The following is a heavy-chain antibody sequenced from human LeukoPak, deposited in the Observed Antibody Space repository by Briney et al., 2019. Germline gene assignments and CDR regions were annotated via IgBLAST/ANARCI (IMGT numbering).Heavy chain of an antibody. J-gene: IGHJ4*02. Sequence: GGSLRLSCAASGVAFSGFSMSWVRQPPGKGLEWVSYISNSGNTIYYADSVKGRFTISRDNAKNSLYLQMNSLRAEDTAVYYCAREDGSSYYFDYWGQGTLVTGSS. V-gene: IGHV3-48*04. CDR2: ISNSGNTI. CDR1: GVAFSGFS. D-gene: IGHD1-26*01. CDR3: AREDGSSYYFDY.